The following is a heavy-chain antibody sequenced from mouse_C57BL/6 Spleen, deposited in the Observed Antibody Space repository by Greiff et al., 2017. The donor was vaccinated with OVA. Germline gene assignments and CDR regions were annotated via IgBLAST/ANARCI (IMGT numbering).Heavy chain of an antibody. CDR2: IYPGDGDT. CDR3: ARLHYDYYGY. V-gene: IGHV1-80*01. CDR1: GYAFSSYW. D-gene: IGHD2-4*01. Sequence: QVQLKESGAELVKPGASVKLSCKASGYAFSSYWMNWVKQRPGKGLAWIGQIYPGDGDTNYNGKFKGKATLTADKSSSTAYMQRSSLASEDSAVYFCARLHYDYYGYWGQGTTLTVSS. J-gene: IGHJ2*01.